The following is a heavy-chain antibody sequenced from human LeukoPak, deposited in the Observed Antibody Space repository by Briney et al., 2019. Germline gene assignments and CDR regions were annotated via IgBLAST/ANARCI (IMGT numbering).Heavy chain of an antibody. J-gene: IGHJ4*02. CDR1: GYSFTSYW. Sequence: ASVKVSCKGSGYSFTSYWIGWVRQMPGKGLEWMGIIYPGDSDTRYSPSFQGQVTISADKSISTAYLQWSSLKASDTAMYYCARTRNSNYRNFDYWGQGTLVTVSS. CDR3: ARTRNSNYRNFDY. CDR2: IYPGDSDT. V-gene: IGHV5-51*01. D-gene: IGHD4-11*01.